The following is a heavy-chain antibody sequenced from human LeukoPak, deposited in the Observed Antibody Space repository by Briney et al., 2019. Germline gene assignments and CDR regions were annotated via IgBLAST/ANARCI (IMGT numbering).Heavy chain of an antibody. V-gene: IGHV3-30*19. CDR2: ISYDGSDK. D-gene: IGHD6-13*01. J-gene: IGHJ4*02. CDR3: ARDTDMAAADYYFDY. Sequence: PGGSLRLSCAASGFTFSSYGMHWIRQAPGKGLEWVAVISYDGSDKYYADSVKGRFTISRDNSKNTLYVQMNSLRGEDTAIYYCARDTDMAAADYYFDYWGQGTLVTVSS. CDR1: GFTFSSYG.